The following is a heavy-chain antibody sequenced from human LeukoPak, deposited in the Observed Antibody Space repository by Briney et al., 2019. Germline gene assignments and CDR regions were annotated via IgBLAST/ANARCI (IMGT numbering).Heavy chain of an antibody. V-gene: IGHV4-59*01. CDR3: ARGKSSSSWFFDY. CDR2: IYYSGST. J-gene: IGHJ4*02. CDR1: SGSISSYY. Sequence: PSETLSLTCTVSSGSISSYYWSWLRQPPGKELEGIGYIYYSGSTNYNPSLKSRVTISVDTSKNQFSLKLSSVTAADTAMYYCARGKSSSSWFFDYWGQGILVTVSS. D-gene: IGHD6-13*01.